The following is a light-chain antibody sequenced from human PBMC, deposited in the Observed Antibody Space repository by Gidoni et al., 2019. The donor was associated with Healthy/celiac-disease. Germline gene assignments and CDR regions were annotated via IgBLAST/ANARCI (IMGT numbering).Light chain of an antibody. CDR1: QSVSSN. CDR3: QQYNNWPPWT. CDR2: GAS. Sequence: EIGLTPSPATLSVSPGERATLSCRPSQSVSSNLAWYQQKPGQAPRLLIYGASTRATGIPARFSGSGSGTEFTLTISSLQSEDFAVYYCQQYNNWPPWTFGQGTKVEIK. J-gene: IGKJ1*01. V-gene: IGKV3-15*01.